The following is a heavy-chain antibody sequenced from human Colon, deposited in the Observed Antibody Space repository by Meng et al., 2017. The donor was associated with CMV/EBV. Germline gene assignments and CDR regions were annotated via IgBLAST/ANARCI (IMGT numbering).Heavy chain of an antibody. V-gene: IGHV1-2*02. J-gene: IGHJ4*02. CDR2: IYPQDGGT. CDR1: GYTFTANH. CDR3: VRESWYFDF. D-gene: IGHD6-13*01. Sequence: QVHLVQSGTEVKKPGASVKVSCMTSGYTFTANHLHWVRQAPGQGLEWMGWIYPQDGGTYFAQKFQDRVTLTRDTSITTAYMELSGLTSDDTAIYYCVRESWYFDFWGEGTLVTVSS.